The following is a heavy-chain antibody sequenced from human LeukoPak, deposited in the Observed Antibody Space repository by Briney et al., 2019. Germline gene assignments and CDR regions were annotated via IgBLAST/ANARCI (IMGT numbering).Heavy chain of an antibody. Sequence: SETLSLTCTVSGGSISSGGYYWSWIRQPPGKGLEWIGYIYHSGSTYYNPSLKSRVTISVDRSKNQFSLKLSSVTAADTAVYYCARDLQATGWFDPWGQGTLVTVSS. CDR3: ARDLQATGWFDP. J-gene: IGHJ5*02. CDR1: GGSISSGGYY. V-gene: IGHV4-30-2*01. CDR2: IYHSGST.